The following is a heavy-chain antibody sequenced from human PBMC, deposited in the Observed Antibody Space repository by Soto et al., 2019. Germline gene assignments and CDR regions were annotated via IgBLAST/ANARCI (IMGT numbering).Heavy chain of an antibody. J-gene: IGHJ6*02. CDR3: ARGGYYDSSGSRNYFYYGMNV. CDR2: MNPNSGNT. D-gene: IGHD3-22*01. V-gene: IGHV1-8*01. Sequence: GASVKVSCKASGYTFTSYDINWVRQATGQGLEWMGWMNPNSGNTGYAQKFQGRVTMTRNTSISTAYMELSSLRSDDTAVYYCARGGYYDSSGSRNYFYYGMNVWGQGTTVTVSS. CDR1: GYTFTSYD.